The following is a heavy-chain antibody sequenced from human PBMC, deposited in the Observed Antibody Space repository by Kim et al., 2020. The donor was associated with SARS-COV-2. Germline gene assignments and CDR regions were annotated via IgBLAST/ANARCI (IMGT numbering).Heavy chain of an antibody. CDR1: GYSFTSYW. J-gene: IGHJ5*02. Sequence: GESLKISCKGSGYSFTSYWIGWVRQMPGKGLEWMGIIYPGDSDTRYSPSFQGQVTISADKSISTAYLQWSSLKASDTAMYYCARSYYDFWSGYYYENWFDPWGQGTLVTVSS. D-gene: IGHD3-3*01. V-gene: IGHV5-51*01. CDR2: IYPGDSDT. CDR3: ARSYYDFWSGYYYENWFDP.